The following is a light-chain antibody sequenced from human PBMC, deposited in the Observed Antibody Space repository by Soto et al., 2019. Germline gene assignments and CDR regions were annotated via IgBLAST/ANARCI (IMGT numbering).Light chain of an antibody. V-gene: IGLV2-14*03. CDR2: DVS. CDR1: SSDVGGYNY. CDR3: SSYTTSNTRQIV. Sequence: LTQPASVSGSPGQSITISCTGTSSDVGGYNYVSWYQHHPGKAPKLIIYDVSNRPSGVSIRFSGSKSDNTASLTISGLQPEDEADYYCSSYTTSNTRQIVFGTGTKVTVL. J-gene: IGLJ1*01.